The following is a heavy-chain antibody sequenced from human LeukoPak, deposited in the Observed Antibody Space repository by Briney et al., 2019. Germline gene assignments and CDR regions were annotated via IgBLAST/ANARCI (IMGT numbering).Heavy chain of an antibody. Sequence: PGGSLRLSCAASGFTVSSNYMSWVRQAPGKGLEWVSVIYSGGSTYYADSVKGRFTISRDNSKNTLYLHMNSLRAEDTAVYYCARSILTAGSYSGNYFDCWGQGTLVTVSS. CDR3: ARSILTAGSYSGNYFDC. J-gene: IGHJ4*02. D-gene: IGHD1-26*01. V-gene: IGHV3-53*01. CDR1: GFTVSSNY. CDR2: IYSGGST.